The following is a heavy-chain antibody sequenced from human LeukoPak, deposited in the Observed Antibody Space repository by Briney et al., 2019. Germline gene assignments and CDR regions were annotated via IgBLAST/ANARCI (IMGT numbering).Heavy chain of an antibody. CDR2: RSDDGSAQ. D-gene: IGHD3-22*01. V-gene: IGHV3-30*18. Sequence: GRSLRLSCIASGFTFNKYGMHWVRQAPGKGLEWVAVRSDDGSAQHYADSVRGRFTISRDNSKNTLSLQMNSLRPEDTAMYFCAKDRDPYSSGTWDSWGQGTLVIVSS. CDR3: AKDRDPYSSGTWDS. CDR1: GFTFNKYG. J-gene: IGHJ1*01.